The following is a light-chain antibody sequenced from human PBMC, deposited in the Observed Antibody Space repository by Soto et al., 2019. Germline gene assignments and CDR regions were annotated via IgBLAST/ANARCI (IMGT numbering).Light chain of an antibody. J-gene: IGLJ1*01. CDR3: QSYDSSLRGV. CDR1: SSDVGGFNY. Sequence: QSALTQPASVSGSPGQSITISCTGTSSDVGGFNYVSWYQQHPGKAPKLMLYEVINRPSGVSNRFSGSKSGNTASLTISGLQAEDEADYYCQSYDSSLRGVFGTGTKLTVL. V-gene: IGLV2-14*01. CDR2: EVI.